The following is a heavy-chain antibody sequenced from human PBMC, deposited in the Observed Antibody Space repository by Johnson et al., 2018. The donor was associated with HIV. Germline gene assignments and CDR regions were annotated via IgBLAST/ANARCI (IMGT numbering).Heavy chain of an antibody. CDR1: GFTFSSYA. J-gene: IGHJ3*02. CDR2: ISYDGSNK. D-gene: IGHD6-19*01. Sequence: QGQLVESGGGVVQPGRSLRLSCAASGFTFSSYAMHWVRQAPGKGLAWVAVISYDGSNKYYADSVKGRFTISRDNSKNTLYLQMNSLRAEDTAVYYCASTGYSSGWYWDAFDSWGQGTMVTVSS. V-gene: IGHV3-30-3*01. CDR3: ASTGYSSGWYWDAFDS.